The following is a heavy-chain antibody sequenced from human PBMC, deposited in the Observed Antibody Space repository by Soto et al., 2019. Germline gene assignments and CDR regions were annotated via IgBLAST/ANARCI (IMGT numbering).Heavy chain of an antibody. J-gene: IGHJ6*02. CDR3: ARQGSQTGKFYYYGLDV. V-gene: IGHV5-51*01. D-gene: IGHD3-10*01. CDR2: IYPGDSDT. Sequence: EVQLVQSGAEVKKPGESLKISCKGSGYTFTSYWIGWVRQMPGKGLEWMGIIYPGDSDTRYSPSFQGQVTISADQSISTAYLQWSSLKASDTAIYYCARQGSQTGKFYYYGLDVWGQGTTVTVSS. CDR1: GYTFTSYW.